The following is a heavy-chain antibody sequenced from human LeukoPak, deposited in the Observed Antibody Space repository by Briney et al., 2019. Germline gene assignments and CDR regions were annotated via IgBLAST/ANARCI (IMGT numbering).Heavy chain of an antibody. CDR3: ARGVAVVGAAINYYYYGLDV. V-gene: IGHV1-69*13. CDR1: GGSFSSYT. J-gene: IGHJ6*02. D-gene: IGHD2-15*01. CDR2: ITRIFGTT. Sequence: GASVKVSCKASGGSFSSYTLTWVRQAPGQGLEWMGGITRIFGTTNYAQRFQSRITITADESTRTAYMELSSLRSEDTAVYYCARGVAVVGAAINYYYYGLDVWGQGTTVTVSS.